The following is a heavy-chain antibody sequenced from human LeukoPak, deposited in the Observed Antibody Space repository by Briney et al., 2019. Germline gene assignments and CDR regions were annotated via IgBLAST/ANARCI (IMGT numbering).Heavy chain of an antibody. V-gene: IGHV4-34*01. CDR3: ARQSGYFKWSPLRYYGMDV. Sequence: NPSETLSLTCAVYGGSFSAYYWSWIRQPPGKGLEWIGEISHSGGTNYNPSLKSRVTISVDTSKDQFSLKLSSVTAADTGVYYCARQSGYFKWSPLRYYGMDVWGKGTTVTVSS. CDR2: ISHSGGT. CDR1: GGSFSAYY. J-gene: IGHJ6*04. D-gene: IGHD3-9*01.